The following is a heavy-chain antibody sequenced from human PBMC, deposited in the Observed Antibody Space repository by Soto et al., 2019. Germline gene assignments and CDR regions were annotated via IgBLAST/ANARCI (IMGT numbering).Heavy chain of an antibody. V-gene: IGHV4-34*01. D-gene: IGHD6-19*01. CDR1: GGSFSGYY. Sequence: SETLSLTCAVYGGSFSGYYWSWIRQPPGKGLEWIGEINHSGSTNYNPSLKSRVTISVDTSKNQFSLKLSSVTAADTAVYYCGVRGLAVAGIDYWGQGTLVTVSS. CDR2: INHSGST. CDR3: GVRGLAVAGIDY. J-gene: IGHJ4*02.